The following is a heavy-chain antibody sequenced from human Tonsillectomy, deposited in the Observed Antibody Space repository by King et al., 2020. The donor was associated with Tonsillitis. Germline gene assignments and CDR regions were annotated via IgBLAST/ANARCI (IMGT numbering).Heavy chain of an antibody. CDR1: GGSINYYY. CDR2: FYTSGYT. CDR3: ARDRGKWERNPFYI. V-gene: IGHV4-4*07. Sequence: QLQESGPGLVKPSETLSLTCTVSGGSINYYYWSWIRQPAGKGLEWIGRFYTSGYTNYNPSLKSRVTISIDTSNSRFSLKLSSVTAADTAVYYCARDRGKWERNPFYIWGQGTMVTVSS. J-gene: IGHJ3*02. D-gene: IGHD1-26*01.